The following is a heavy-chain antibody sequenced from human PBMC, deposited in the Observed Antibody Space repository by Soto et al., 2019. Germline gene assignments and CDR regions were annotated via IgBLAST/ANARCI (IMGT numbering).Heavy chain of an antibody. J-gene: IGHJ4*02. Sequence: ASVKVSCKASGYTFTSYYMHWVRQAPGQGLEWMGIINPSGGSTSYAQEFQGRVTMTRDTSTSTVYMELSSLRSEDTAVYYCASLGYCSGGSCEKNFDYWGQGTLATVSS. CDR3: ASLGYCSGGSCEKNFDY. CDR1: GYTFTSYY. V-gene: IGHV1-46*03. CDR2: INPSGGST. D-gene: IGHD2-15*01.